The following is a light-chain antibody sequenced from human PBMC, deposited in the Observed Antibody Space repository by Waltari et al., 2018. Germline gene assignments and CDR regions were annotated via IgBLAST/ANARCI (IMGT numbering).Light chain of an antibody. V-gene: IGKV4-1*01. J-gene: IGKJ3*01. CDR3: QQYYSTPPFT. CDR2: WAS. Sequence: DIVMTQSPDSLAVSLGERATIYCKSSQSILYSSNNENYLAWYQQKPGQPPKLLIYWASTRESGVPDRFSGSGSGTDFALTITSLQAEDVAVYYCQQYYSTPPFTFGPGTKVDIK. CDR1: QSILYSSNNENY.